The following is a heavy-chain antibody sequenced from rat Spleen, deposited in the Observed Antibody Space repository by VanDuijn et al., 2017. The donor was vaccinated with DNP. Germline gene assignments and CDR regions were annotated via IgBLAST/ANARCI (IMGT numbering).Heavy chain of an antibody. CDR2: ISYDGSGT. J-gene: IGHJ2*01. Sequence: EVQLVESGGGLVQPGRSLKLSCAASGFTFSNYYMAWVRQAPKKGLEWVATISYDGSGTYYRDSVKGRFTISRDNAKSTLYLQMDSLRSEDTATYYCARPDYWGQGVMVTVSS. V-gene: IGHV5-7*01. CDR1: GFTFSNYY. CDR3: ARPDY.